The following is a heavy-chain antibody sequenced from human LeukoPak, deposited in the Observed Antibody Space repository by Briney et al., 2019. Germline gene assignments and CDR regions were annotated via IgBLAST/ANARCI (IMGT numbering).Heavy chain of an antibody. V-gene: IGHV3-7*01. CDR3: ARDDYGDYFFDF. CDR1: GFTFSTYW. D-gene: IGHD4-17*01. Sequence: GGSLRLSCAASGFTFSTYWMTWVRQAPGKGLEWIANIKPDGSEKYYVDSVKGRFTFSRDNAKNSLYLQLNSLRAEDTAMYYCARDDYGDYFFDFWGQGTLVTVSS. CDR2: IKPDGSEK. J-gene: IGHJ4*02.